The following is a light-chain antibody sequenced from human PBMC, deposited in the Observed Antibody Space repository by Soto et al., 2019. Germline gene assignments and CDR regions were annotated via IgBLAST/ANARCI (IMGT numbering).Light chain of an antibody. CDR3: QQYYTTPRT. CDR1: PSVLNSSNNRNS. V-gene: IGKV4-1*01. CDR2: WAS. Sequence: DIVMTQSPDSLTVSLGERATINCKSSPSVLNSSNNRNSLAWYQQNPGQPPGLLIYWASTRESGVPDRFSGSGSGTDFTLTISSLQAEDVAVYYCQQYYTTPRTFGQGTKVEIK. J-gene: IGKJ1*01.